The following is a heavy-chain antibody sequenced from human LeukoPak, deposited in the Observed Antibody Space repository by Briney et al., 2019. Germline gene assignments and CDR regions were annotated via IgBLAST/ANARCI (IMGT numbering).Heavy chain of an antibody. Sequence: EASVKVSCKASGYTFTGYYMHWVRRAPGQGLEWMGWVNPNSGGTNYAQKFQGRVTMTRDTSISTAYMELSRLRSDDTAVYYCARGLGYCSSTSCYLDYYYYYGMDVWGQGTTVTVSS. CDR1: GYTFTGYY. J-gene: IGHJ6*02. CDR3: ARGLGYCSSTSCYLDYYYYYGMDV. D-gene: IGHD2-2*01. CDR2: VNPNSGGT. V-gene: IGHV1-2*02.